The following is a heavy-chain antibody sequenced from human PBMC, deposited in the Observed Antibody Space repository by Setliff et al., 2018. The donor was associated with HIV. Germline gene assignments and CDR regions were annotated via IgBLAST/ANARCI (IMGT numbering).Heavy chain of an antibody. D-gene: IGHD2-2*01. CDR2: IYTSGP. V-gene: IGHV4-61*02. CDR1: GDSISSGSNY. Sequence: TSETLSLTCTVSGDSISSGSNYWSWIRQPAGKGLEWIGRIYTSGPRYNPSLENRVTISVDTSKSQFFLMLSSVTAADTAVYYCARASSDIPGVDSNYFDDWGQGTLVTVSS. J-gene: IGHJ4*02. CDR3: ARASSDIPGVDSNYFDD.